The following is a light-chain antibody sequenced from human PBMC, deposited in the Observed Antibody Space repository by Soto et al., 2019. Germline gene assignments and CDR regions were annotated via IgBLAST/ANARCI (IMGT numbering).Light chain of an antibody. Sequence: EIVLTQSPATLSLSPGERATLSCRASQSVSSYLAWYQQKPGQAPRLLIYDASNRATGIPARFSGSGSGTDFTLTISSREDEDFEVYYCQQRSNWPRTFGQGTKVEIK. CDR3: QQRSNWPRT. CDR1: QSVSSY. J-gene: IGKJ1*01. V-gene: IGKV3-11*01. CDR2: DAS.